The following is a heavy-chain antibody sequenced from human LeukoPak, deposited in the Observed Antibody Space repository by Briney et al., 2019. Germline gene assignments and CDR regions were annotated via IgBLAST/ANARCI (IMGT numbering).Heavy chain of an antibody. V-gene: IGHV3-53*01. J-gene: IGHJ3*02. CDR1: GLTVSSNY. Sequence: GGSLRLSCAATGLTVSSNYMSWVRQAPGKGLEWVSVIYSGGSTNYADSVKGRFTISRDNSKNTLYLQMNSLRAEDTAVYYCASAGRGYDAFDIWGQGTMVTVSS. CDR3: ASAGRGYDAFDI. D-gene: IGHD3-10*01. CDR2: IYSGGST.